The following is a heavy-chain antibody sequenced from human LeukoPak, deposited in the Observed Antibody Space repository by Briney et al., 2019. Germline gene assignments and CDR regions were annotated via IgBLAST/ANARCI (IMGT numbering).Heavy chain of an antibody. CDR2: ISSSSSYI. J-gene: IGHJ4*02. CDR3: ASHKGRDY. Sequence: GGSLRLSCAASGFTFSRSWMARVRQAPGKGLEWVSSISSSSSYIYYADSVKGRFTISRDNAKNSLYLQMNSLRAEDTAVYYCASHKGRDYWGQGTLVTVSS. CDR1: GFTFSRSW. V-gene: IGHV3-21*01.